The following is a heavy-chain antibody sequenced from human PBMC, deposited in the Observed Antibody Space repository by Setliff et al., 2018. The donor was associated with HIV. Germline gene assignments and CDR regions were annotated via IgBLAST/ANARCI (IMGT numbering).Heavy chain of an antibody. V-gene: IGHV3-33*01. D-gene: IGHD1-26*01. J-gene: IGHJ6*03. CDR1: GFTFNNYG. CDR3: ARGWPNGGNIVGDYYYYYMDV. Sequence: GGSLRLSCAASGFTFNNYGMHWVRQAPGKGLEWVALIYFDGSKKYYADSVQGRFTISRDNSKKILYLQMNSLRAEDTAVYHCARGWPNGGNIVGDYYYYYMDVWGKGTKVTVSS. CDR2: IYFDGSKK.